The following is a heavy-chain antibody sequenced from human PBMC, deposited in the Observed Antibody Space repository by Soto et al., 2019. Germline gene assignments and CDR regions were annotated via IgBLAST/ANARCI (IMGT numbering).Heavy chain of an antibody. CDR2: IDGSGGDT. J-gene: IGHJ4*02. D-gene: IGHD2-15*01. CDR3: AKEMVAAAYVETSPFDL. Sequence: EVQLLETGGGLVQPGGYLSLSCAAYGFTFSSYAMAWVCQAPGTGLEWVSVIDGSGGDTSFADSVKGRFSISRDKSKNVLYLHMNSLSAEDTATYYCAKEMVAAAYVETSPFDLWGQGTLVTGSS. V-gene: IGHV3-23*01. CDR1: GFTFSSYA.